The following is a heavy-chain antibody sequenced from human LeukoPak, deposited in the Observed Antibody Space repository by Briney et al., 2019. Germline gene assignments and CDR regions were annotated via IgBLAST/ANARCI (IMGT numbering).Heavy chain of an antibody. V-gene: IGHV4-39*01. Sequence: SETLSLTCTVSGGSISTTTYYWDWIRQPPGKGLEYVGSIYYSGSTYYTPSLKSRVTISIDTAKNQFSLKLISVTAADTAVYFCARHCSDSNCYRLDAFDIWGQGTTVTVSS. CDR1: GGSISTTTYY. CDR2: IYYSGST. J-gene: IGHJ3*02. CDR3: ARHCSDSNCYRLDAFDI. D-gene: IGHD2-15*01.